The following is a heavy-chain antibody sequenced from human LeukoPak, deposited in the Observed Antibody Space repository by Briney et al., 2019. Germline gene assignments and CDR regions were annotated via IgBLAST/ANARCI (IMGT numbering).Heavy chain of an antibody. CDR2: ISGSGGST. CDR3: AKGSYYDSSGSFYFDY. CDR1: GFTFSSYA. J-gene: IGHJ4*02. D-gene: IGHD3-22*01. Sequence: GGSLRLSCAASGFTFSSYAMSWVRQAPGKGLEWVSTISGSGGSTYYADSVKGRFTISRDNSKNTLYVQVNSLGTEDTAAYYCAKGSYYDSSGSFYFDYWGQGTLVTVSS. V-gene: IGHV3-23*01.